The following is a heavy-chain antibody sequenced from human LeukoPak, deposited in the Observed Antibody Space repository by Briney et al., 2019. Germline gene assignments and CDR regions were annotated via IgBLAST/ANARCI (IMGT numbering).Heavy chain of an antibody. CDR1: GGSINNYY. Sequence: PSETLSLTCTVSGGSINNYYWSWIRQPPGKGLEWIGHISYSGNTNYNSSLRSRVTISVDTSNNQFSLKLSSVTAADTAVYYCARSPTYYDFWSGLNFDYWGQGTLVTVSS. D-gene: IGHD3-3*01. J-gene: IGHJ4*02. CDR3: ARSPTYYDFWSGLNFDY. V-gene: IGHV4-59*01. CDR2: ISYSGNT.